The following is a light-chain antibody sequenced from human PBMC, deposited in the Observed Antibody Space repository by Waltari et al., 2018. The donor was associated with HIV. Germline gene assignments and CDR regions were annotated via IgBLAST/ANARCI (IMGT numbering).Light chain of an antibody. CDR1: SGDIASNY. Sequence: NFMLTQPHSVSESPGKTVTISCTRSSGDIASNYVRWYQLRPGSAPTTFFYEHNQRPAGVPDRFSGAIDSSSNSASLTISGLKTEDEADYYCQCYDTDTHAIFGGGTKLTVL. J-gene: IGLJ2*01. V-gene: IGLV6-57*04. CDR3: QCYDTDTHAI. CDR2: EHN.